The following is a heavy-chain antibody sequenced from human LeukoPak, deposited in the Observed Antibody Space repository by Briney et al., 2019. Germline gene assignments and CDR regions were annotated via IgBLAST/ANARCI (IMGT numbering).Heavy chain of an antibody. Sequence: GGSLRLSCAASGFTFSSYAMHWVRQAPGKGLEWVAGISYDGSNKYYADSVKGRFTISRDNSKNTLYLQMNSLRAEDTAVYYCARGRFLERLLSNGMDVWGQGTTVTVSS. D-gene: IGHD3-3*01. V-gene: IGHV3-30-3*01. CDR1: GFTFSSYA. CDR3: ARGRFLERLLSNGMDV. J-gene: IGHJ6*02. CDR2: ISYDGSNK.